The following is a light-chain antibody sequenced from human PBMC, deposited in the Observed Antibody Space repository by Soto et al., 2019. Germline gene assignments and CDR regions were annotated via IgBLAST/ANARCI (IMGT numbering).Light chain of an antibody. CDR1: QSISSW. CDR2: DAS. V-gene: IGKV1-5*01. CDR3: QQYNSYSPLT. J-gene: IGKJ4*01. Sequence: DIQMTQSPSTLSATAGDRVTITCRASQSISSWLAWYQQKPGKAPKVLIYDASNLDSGVPSRFSGSGSGTDFTLTISSLQPDDFATYYCQQYNSYSPLTFGGGTKVDIK.